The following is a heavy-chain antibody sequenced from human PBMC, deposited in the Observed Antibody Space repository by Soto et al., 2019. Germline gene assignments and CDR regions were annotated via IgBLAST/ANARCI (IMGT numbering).Heavy chain of an antibody. V-gene: IGHV3-23*01. CDR1: GFTFSNYA. CDR2: ISGSDNST. J-gene: IGHJ6*02. Sequence: LRLSCAASGFTFSNYAMSWVRQAPGKGLEWVSAISGSDNSTYYADSVKGRFTMSRDNSKNTLYLQLNSLTAEDTAVYYCAPMGVWGQGTTVTVSS. CDR3: APMGV.